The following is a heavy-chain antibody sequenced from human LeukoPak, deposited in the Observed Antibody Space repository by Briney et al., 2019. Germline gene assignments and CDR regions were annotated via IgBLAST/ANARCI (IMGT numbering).Heavy chain of an antibody. CDR3: ARSLHAAWIRFSYFDY. Sequence: PGGSLRLSCAASGFTFSSYAMHWVRQAPGKGLEWGAVISYDGSNKYYADSVKGRFTISRDNSKNTLYLQMNSLRAEDTAVYYCARSLHAAWIRFSYFDYWGQGTLVTVSS. CDR1: GFTFSSYA. D-gene: IGHD5-12*01. V-gene: IGHV3-30*04. J-gene: IGHJ4*02. CDR2: ISYDGSNK.